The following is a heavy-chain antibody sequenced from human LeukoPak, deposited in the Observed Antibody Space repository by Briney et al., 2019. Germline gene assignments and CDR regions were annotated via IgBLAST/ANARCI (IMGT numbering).Heavy chain of an antibody. CDR2: ISGSGGST. CDR1: GFTFSSYA. J-gene: IGHJ4*02. CDR3: AKALSTYRTSEGGY. V-gene: IGHV3-23*01. Sequence: GGSLRLSCAASGFTFSSYAMSWVRQAPGKGLEWCSAISGSGGSTYYADSVKGRFTISRDNSKNTLYLQMNSLRAEDTAVYYCAKALSTYRTSEGGYWGQGTLVTVSS. D-gene: IGHD6-6*01.